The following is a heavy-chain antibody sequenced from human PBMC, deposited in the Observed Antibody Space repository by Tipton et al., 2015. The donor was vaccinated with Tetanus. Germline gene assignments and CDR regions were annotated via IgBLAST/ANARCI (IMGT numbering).Heavy chain of an antibody. CDR3: ARHAGAGATIWGTDY. D-gene: IGHD3-9*01. J-gene: IGHJ4*02. CDR1: GGSINPYY. V-gene: IGHV4-59*08. Sequence: TLSLTCTVSGGSINPYYWSWIRQPPGKGLEWIGYISYSGSTNSNPSLKSRVTISVDASKNQFSLELTSVTAADTAVYYCARHAGAGATIWGTDYWGQGTLVTVSS. CDR2: ISYSGST.